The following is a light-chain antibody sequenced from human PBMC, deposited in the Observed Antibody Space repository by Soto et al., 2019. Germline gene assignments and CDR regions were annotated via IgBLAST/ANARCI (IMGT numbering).Light chain of an antibody. CDR2: EVV. J-gene: IGLJ3*02. CDR3: LMWHSSAGV. V-gene: IGLV2-8*01. CDR1: KNDIGVYDF. Sequence: QSALTQPPSASGSPGQSVTISCTGTKNDIGVYDFVSWYQHHPGKAPRLIIYEVVQRPSGVPDRFSGSKSGNTASLTVSGLQAADEADYYCLMWHSSAGVFGGGTKLTVL.